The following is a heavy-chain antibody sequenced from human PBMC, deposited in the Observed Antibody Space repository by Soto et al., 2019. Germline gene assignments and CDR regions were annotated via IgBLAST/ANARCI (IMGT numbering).Heavy chain of an antibody. V-gene: IGHV4-30-2*01. CDR1: GGSISNAAYS. CDR3: ASERGGYGLFDS. J-gene: IGHJ4*02. D-gene: IGHD5-18*01. CDR2: IYPSGMP. Sequence: SETLSLTCTVSGGSISNAAYSWSWIRQPPGKGLEWIGYIYPSGMPFYNPSLRSRVTISIDRSNDQFSLNLKSVTAADTAVYYCASERGGYGLFDSWGQATLVTVSS.